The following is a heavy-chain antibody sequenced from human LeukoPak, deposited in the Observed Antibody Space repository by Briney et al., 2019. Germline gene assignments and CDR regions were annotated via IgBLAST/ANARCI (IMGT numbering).Heavy chain of an antibody. J-gene: IGHJ4*02. CDR2: IYPGDSDT. V-gene: IGHV5-51*01. CDR3: ARPNKSGWTPFDY. Sequence: GESLKISCQGSGYSFTSHWIAWVRQMPGKGLEWMGIIYPGDSDTRYSPSFQGQVTISADKSISTAYLQWSSLKASDTAMYYCARPNKSGWTPFDYWGQGTLVTVSS. D-gene: IGHD6-19*01. CDR1: GYSFTSHW.